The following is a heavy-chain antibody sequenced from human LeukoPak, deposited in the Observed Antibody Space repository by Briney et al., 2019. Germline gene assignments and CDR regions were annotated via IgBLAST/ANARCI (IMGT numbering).Heavy chain of an antibody. CDR2: ISGSGGST. V-gene: IGHV3-23*01. J-gene: IGHJ3*02. D-gene: IGHD5-18*01. Sequence: PGGSLRLSCAASGFTFSSHAMSWVRQAPGKGLEWVSAISGSGGSTYYADSVKGRFTISRDNAKNSLYLQMNSLRAEDTAVYYCARGDDTAMVLMKKFDLNRFGMSAFDIWGQGTMVTVSS. CDR1: GFTFSSHA. CDR3: ARGDDTAMVLMKKFDLNRFGMSAFDI.